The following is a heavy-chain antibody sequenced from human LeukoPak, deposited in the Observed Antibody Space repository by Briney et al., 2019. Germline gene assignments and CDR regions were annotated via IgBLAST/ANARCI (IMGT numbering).Heavy chain of an antibody. CDR3: ARDGGSYYDFWSGYHETNWFDP. D-gene: IGHD3-3*01. J-gene: IGHJ5*02. Sequence: SETLSLTCTVSGGSVSSGSYYWSWIRQPPGKGLEWIGYIHYSGSTNYNPSLKSRVTISVDTSKNQFSLKLSSVTAADTAVYYCARDGGSYYDFWSGYHETNWFDPWGQGTLVTVSS. CDR2: IHYSGST. CDR1: GGSVSSGSYY. V-gene: IGHV4-61*01.